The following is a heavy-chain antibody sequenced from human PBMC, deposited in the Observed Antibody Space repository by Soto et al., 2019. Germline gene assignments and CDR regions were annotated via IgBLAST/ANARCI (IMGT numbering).Heavy chain of an antibody. V-gene: IGHV4-39*01. CDR3: ARSSIAALWFDP. D-gene: IGHD6-6*01. Sequence: PSETLSLTCTVSGGSISSSSYYWGWIRQPPGKGLEWIGSIYYSGSTYYNPSLKSRVTISVDTSKNQFSLKLSSVTAADTAVYYCARSSIAALWFDPWGQGTLVTVSS. J-gene: IGHJ5*02. CDR1: GGSISSSSYY. CDR2: IYYSGST.